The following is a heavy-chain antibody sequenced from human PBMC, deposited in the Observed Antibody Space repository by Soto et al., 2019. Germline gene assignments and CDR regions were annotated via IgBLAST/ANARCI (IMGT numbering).Heavy chain of an antibody. V-gene: IGHV4-4*07. CDR3: AGNIAAAGRRYYGMDV. J-gene: IGHJ6*02. CDR2: ISTTETT. Sequence: QVQLQESGPGLVKPSETLSLTCTVSGGSIGSYYWSWIRQPAGKGLEWIGRISTTETTNYNPSLKSRVSMSLDTSKSQVSLKLSSVTAADAAVYYCAGNIAAAGRRYYGMDVWGQGTTVTVSS. CDR1: GGSIGSYY. D-gene: IGHD6-13*01.